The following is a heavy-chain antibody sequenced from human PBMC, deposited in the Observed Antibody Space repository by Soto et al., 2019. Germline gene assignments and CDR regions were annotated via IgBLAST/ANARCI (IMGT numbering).Heavy chain of an antibody. CDR1: GGSFSGYY. J-gene: IGHJ4*02. D-gene: IGHD6-6*01. CDR2: INHSGST. Sequence: SETLSLTCAVYGGSFSGYYWSWIRQPPGKGLEWIGEINHSGSTNYNPSLKSRVTISVDASKNQFSLKLSSVTAADTAVYYCARGRKQLVWGSAFFDYWGQGTLVTVSS. V-gene: IGHV4-34*01. CDR3: ARGRKQLVWGSAFFDY.